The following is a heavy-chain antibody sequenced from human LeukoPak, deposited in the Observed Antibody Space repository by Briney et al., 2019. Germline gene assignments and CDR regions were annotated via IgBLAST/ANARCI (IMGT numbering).Heavy chain of an antibody. J-gene: IGHJ4*02. Sequence: GGSLRLSCAASGFTFSNYGMHWVRQAPGKGLEWVAVIWYDGSDKYYADPVKGRFTISRDNSKNTLYLQINSLRAEDTAVYYCARDSEFDSSGYSPPLQYWGQGTLVTVSS. CDR2: IWYDGSDK. CDR1: GFTFSNYG. CDR3: ARDSEFDSSGYSPPLQY. V-gene: IGHV3-33*01. D-gene: IGHD3-22*01.